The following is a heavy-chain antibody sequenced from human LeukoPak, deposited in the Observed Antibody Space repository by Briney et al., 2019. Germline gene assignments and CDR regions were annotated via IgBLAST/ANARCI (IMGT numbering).Heavy chain of an antibody. CDR1: GGTFSGYA. Sequence: ASVKVSCKASGGTFSGYAISWVRQAPGQGLEWMGWISAYNGNTNYAQKLQGRVTMTTDTSTSTAYMELRSLRSDDTAVYYCARSRGGYSSSWYYFDYWGQGTLVTVSS. CDR3: ARSRGGYSSSWYYFDY. CDR2: ISAYNGNT. J-gene: IGHJ4*02. V-gene: IGHV1-18*01. D-gene: IGHD6-13*01.